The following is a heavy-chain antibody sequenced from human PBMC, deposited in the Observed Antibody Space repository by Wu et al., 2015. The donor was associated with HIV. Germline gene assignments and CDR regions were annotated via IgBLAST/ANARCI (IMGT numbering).Heavy chain of an antibody. J-gene: IGHJ5*02. V-gene: IGHV1-69*05. CDR3: AREPRWNYDSSGYYFPFDP. D-gene: IGHD3-22*01. CDR1: GGTFSSYA. CDR2: IIPIFGTA. Sequence: QVQLVQSGAEVKKPGSSVKVSCKASGGTFSSYAISWVRQAPGQGLEWMGGIIPIFGTANYAQKFQGRVTITTDESTSTAYMELSSLRSEDTAVYYCAREPRWNYDSSGYYFPFDPWGQGTLVTVSS.